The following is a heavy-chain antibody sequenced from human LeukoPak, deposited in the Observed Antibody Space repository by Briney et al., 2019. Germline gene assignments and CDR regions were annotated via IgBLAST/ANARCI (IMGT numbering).Heavy chain of an antibody. Sequence: GGSLRLSCAASGFTFSSYWMNWVRKVPGKGLVWVSRIVSDGSNTSYADSVKGRFTISRDNAKNTLYLQVNSLRVEDTAVYYCARGRPHGNDYWGQGTLVTVSS. CDR3: ARGRPHGNDY. CDR1: GFTFSSYW. D-gene: IGHD4-23*01. CDR2: IVSDGSNT. V-gene: IGHV3-74*01. J-gene: IGHJ4*02.